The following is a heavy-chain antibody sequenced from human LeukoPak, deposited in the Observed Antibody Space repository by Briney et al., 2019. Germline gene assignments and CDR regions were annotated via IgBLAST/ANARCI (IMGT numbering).Heavy chain of an antibody. CDR1: GFTFSDYF. Sequence: GSLRLSCVASGFTFSDYFMSWIRQAPGKGLEWLSFINSAGDNIYYADSVKGRFTISRDNSKNTLYLQMNSLRAEDTAVYYCAKDTTGATNYWGQGTLVTVSS. CDR2: INSAGDNI. V-gene: IGHV3-11*04. CDR3: AKDTTGATNY. D-gene: IGHD1-26*01. J-gene: IGHJ4*02.